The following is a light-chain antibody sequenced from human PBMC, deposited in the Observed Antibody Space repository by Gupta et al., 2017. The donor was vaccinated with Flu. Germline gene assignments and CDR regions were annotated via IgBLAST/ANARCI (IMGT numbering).Light chain of an antibody. J-gene: IGLJ1*01. Sequence: QPALTQPASVSASPGQSITISCTGTSSDDGGYNYVSWYQQHPGKAPELMIYEVSNRPSGVSNRFSGSKSGNTASLTISGLQAEDEADYYCSSYTSSSTPYVFGTGTKVTVL. CDR2: EVS. V-gene: IGLV2-14*01. CDR3: SSYTSSSTPYV. CDR1: SSDDGGYNY.